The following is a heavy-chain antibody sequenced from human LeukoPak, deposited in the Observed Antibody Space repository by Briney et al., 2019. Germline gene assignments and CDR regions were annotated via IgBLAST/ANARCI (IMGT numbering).Heavy chain of an antibody. D-gene: IGHD3-22*01. CDR3: AREGYYDSSASPSHFDY. J-gene: IGHJ4*02. V-gene: IGHV1-2*02. Sequence: ASVKVSCKASGYTFTGYYMHWVRQAPGQGLEWVGWINPNSGGTNYAQKFQGRVTMTRDTSISTAYMELSRLRSDDTAVYYCAREGYYDSSASPSHFDYWGQGTLVTVSS. CDR2: INPNSGGT. CDR1: GYTFTGYY.